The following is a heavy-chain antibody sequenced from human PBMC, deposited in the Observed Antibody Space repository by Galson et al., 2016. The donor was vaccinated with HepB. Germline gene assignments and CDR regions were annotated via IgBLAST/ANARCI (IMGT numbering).Heavy chain of an antibody. D-gene: IGHD3-16*01. Sequence: PALVKPTQTLTLTCAFSGFSLNTDGVGVAWIRQPPGKALDWLALIYWDDDKRYSTSLKSRLTISKDTFKDQVVLSMTNMDPVDTATYYCTHALTSLDDAFDIWGQGTMVTVSS. CDR1: GFSLNTDGVG. CDR2: IYWDDDK. V-gene: IGHV2-5*02. J-gene: IGHJ3*02. CDR3: THALTSLDDAFDI.